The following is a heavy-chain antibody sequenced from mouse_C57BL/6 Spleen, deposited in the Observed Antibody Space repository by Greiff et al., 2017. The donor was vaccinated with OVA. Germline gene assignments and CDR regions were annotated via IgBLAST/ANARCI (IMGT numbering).Heavy chain of an antibody. D-gene: IGHD1-1*01. V-gene: IGHV5-17*01. CDR3: ARSTTVVAPLDD. CDR2: ISSGSSTI. J-gene: IGHJ2*01. Sequence: EVKLVESGGGLVKPGGSLKLSCAASGFTFSDYGMHWVRQAPEKGLEWVAYISSGSSTIYYADTVKGRFTISRDNAKNTLFLQMNSLRSEDTAMYYCARSTTVVAPLDDWGQGTTLTVSS. CDR1: GFTFSDYG.